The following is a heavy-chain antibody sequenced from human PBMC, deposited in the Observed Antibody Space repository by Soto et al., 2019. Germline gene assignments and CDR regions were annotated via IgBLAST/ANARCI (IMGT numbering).Heavy chain of an antibody. J-gene: IGHJ4*02. V-gene: IGHV4-34*01. CDR1: GGSLSGSY. CDR3: ASPGYCSDGTCYPDY. D-gene: IGHD2-15*01. CDR2: IHHSGCT. Sequence: QVQLQQWGAGLLKPSETLSLTCAVYGGSLSGSYWSWIRQPPGTGLEWIGEIHHSGCTYYHPSLKTRVTLSVDTSKHQFSLKLNSVTAADTAVYYCASPGYCSDGTCYPDYWGQGTLVTVSS.